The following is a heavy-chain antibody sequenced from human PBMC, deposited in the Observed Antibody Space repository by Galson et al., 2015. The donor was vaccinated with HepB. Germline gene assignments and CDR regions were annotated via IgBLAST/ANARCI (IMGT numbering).Heavy chain of an antibody. CDR1: GGTFSSYA. V-gene: IGHV1-69*13. J-gene: IGHJ2*01. D-gene: IGHD4-17*01. Sequence: SVKVSCKASGGTFSSYAISWVRQAPGQGLEWMGGIIPIFGTANYAQKFQGRVTITADESTSTAYMELSSLRSEDTAVYYCARDLYDYGDPKYWYFDLWGRGTLVTVSS. CDR3: ARDLYDYGDPKYWYFDL. CDR2: IIPIFGTA.